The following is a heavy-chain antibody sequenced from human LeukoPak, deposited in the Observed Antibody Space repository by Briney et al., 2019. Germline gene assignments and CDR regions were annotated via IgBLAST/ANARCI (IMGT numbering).Heavy chain of an antibody. CDR3: ARIPEY. CDR1: GSDFSTYA. D-gene: IGHD6-6*01. J-gene: IGHJ1*01. V-gene: IGHV3-64*01. Sequence: GGSLRLSCAASGSDFSTYAMHWVRQAPGKGLEFVSAISKSGDDTSYGNSMKGRFIISRDNVKNTVDLQMGSLRVDDTGIYYCARIPEYWGQGTLVTVSS. CDR2: ISKSGDDT.